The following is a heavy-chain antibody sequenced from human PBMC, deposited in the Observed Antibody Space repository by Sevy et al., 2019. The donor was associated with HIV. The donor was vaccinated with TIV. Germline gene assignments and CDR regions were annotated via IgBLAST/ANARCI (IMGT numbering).Heavy chain of an antibody. J-gene: IGHJ4*02. D-gene: IGHD3-22*01. CDR3: ARGASGYYDSSDYYQDY. CDR1: GFTFSSYS. V-gene: IGHV3-48*01. CDR2: ISSSRSTI. Sequence: GGSLRLSCAASGFTFSSYSMNWVRQAPGKGLEWVSYISSSRSTIYYADSVKGRFTISRDNAKNSLYLQMNSLRAEDTAVYYCARGASGYYDSSDYYQDYWGQGTLVTVSS.